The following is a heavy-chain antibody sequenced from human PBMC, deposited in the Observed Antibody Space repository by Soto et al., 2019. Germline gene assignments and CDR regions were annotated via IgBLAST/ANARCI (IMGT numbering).Heavy chain of an antibody. CDR2: IIPIFGTA. D-gene: IGHD2-2*01. CDR3: ARMVVVVPAAVNWFDN. V-gene: IGHV1-69*13. Sequence: SVKVSCKASGGTFSSYAISWVRQAPGQGLEWMGGIIPIFGTANYAQKFQGRVTITADESTSTAYMELRSLRSEDTAVYYCARMVVVVPAAVNWFDNWGQGTLVTVSS. J-gene: IGHJ5*02. CDR1: GGTFSSYA.